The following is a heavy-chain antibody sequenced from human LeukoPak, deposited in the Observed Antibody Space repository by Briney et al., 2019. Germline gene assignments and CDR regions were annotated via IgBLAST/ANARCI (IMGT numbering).Heavy chain of an antibody. J-gene: IGHJ5*01. CDR2: ISSSSSYI. Sequence: GGSLRLSCAASGFTFSSYSMNWVRQAPGKGLEWVSSISSSSSYIYYADSVKGRFTISRDNAKNSLYLQMNSLRAEDTAVYYCARVLCSGGSCYSGWFDYWGQGTLVTVSS. CDR3: ARVLCSGGSCYSGWFDY. D-gene: IGHD2-15*01. CDR1: GFTFSSYS. V-gene: IGHV3-21*01.